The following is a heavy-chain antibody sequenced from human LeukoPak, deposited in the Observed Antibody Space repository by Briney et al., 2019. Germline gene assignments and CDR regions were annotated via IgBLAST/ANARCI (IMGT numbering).Heavy chain of an antibody. CDR2: ISGSGGST. Sequence: GGTLRLSCAASGFTFSSYGMSWVRQAPGKGLEWVSAISGSGGSTYYADSVKGRFTISRDNSKNTLYLQMNSLRAEDTAVYYCARGDSGSYLGYFQHWGQGTLVTVSS. CDR3: ARGDSGSYLGYFQH. V-gene: IGHV3-23*01. D-gene: IGHD1-26*01. J-gene: IGHJ1*01. CDR1: GFTFSSYG.